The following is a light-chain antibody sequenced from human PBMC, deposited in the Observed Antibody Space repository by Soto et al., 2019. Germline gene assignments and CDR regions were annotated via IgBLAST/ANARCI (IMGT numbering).Light chain of an antibody. CDR2: EGS. CDR3: CSYAGSSSYV. CDR1: RSDVGNYNL. J-gene: IGLJ1*01. V-gene: IGLV2-23*01. Sequence: QSVLTQPASVSGSPGRSITISCTGTRSDVGNYNLVSWYQQRPGKAPKLMIYEGSKRPSGVSNRFSGSKSGSTASLTISGLQAADEADYYCCSYAGSSSYVFGTGTKV.